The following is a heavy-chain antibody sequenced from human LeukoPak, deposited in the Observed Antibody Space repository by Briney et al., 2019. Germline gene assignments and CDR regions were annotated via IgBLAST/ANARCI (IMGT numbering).Heavy chain of an antibody. CDR2: IWYDGSKK. V-gene: IGHV3-33*08. J-gene: IGHJ4*02. CDR1: GFTVSNNY. CDR3: ARLRAIGYFDY. Sequence: GGSLRLSCAASGFTVSNNYLSWVRQAPGKGLEWVAVIWYDGSKKYYADSVKGRFTISRDNSKNTLYLQMNSLRAEDTAVYYCARLRAIGYFDYWGQGTLVTVSS.